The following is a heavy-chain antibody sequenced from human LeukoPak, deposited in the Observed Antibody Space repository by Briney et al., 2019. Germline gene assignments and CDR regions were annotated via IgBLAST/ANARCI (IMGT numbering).Heavy chain of an antibody. D-gene: IGHD3-3*01. J-gene: IGHJ4*02. CDR1: GFTFISYT. CDR3: ARVGADWSSDY. V-gene: IGHV3-48*01. CDR2: ISSSSRTI. Sequence: GGSLRLSGAASGFTFISYTMNWVRQAPGKGLGWVSYISSSSRTIYYADSVKGRFTISRDNAKNSLYLQMNSLRAEDTAVYYCARVGADWSSDYWGQGTLVTVSS.